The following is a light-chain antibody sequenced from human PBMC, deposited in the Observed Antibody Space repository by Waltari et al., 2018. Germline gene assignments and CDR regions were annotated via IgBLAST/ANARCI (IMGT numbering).Light chain of an antibody. V-gene: IGLV4-69*01. CDR2: VNSDGSH. CDR3: QTGGFGIWV. Sequence: QLMLTQSPSASASLGASVKLTCTLSSGHSSYAIAWQQQQPEKGPRYLMKVNSDGSHIKGDGIPDRFSGSSSGAERYLTISSLQSEDEAEYYCQTGGFGIWVFGGGTKLTVL. CDR1: SGHSSYA. J-gene: IGLJ3*02.